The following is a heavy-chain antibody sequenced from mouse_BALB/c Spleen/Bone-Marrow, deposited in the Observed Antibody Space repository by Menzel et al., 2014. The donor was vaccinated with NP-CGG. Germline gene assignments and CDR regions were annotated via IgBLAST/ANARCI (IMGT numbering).Heavy chain of an antibody. Sequence: VQGVESGAELARPGTSVKLSCKASGYTFTDYYINWVKQRTGQGLEWIGEIYPGSGNTYYNEKFKGKATLTADKSSSTVIIHLSSLTSEDSAVYFCARDHYGNYEGFDYWGQGTLVTVSA. D-gene: IGHD2-1*01. CDR1: GYTFTDYY. CDR3: ARDHYGNYEGFDY. J-gene: IGHJ3*01. CDR2: IYPGSGNT. V-gene: IGHV1-77*01.